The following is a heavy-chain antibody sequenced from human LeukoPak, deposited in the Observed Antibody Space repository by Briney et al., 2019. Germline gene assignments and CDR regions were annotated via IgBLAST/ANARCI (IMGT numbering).Heavy chain of an antibody. CDR2: IRGSGGST. CDR3: AKNGDGPISHPPYYYYGMDV. D-gene: IGHD2-21*01. J-gene: IGHJ6*02. CDR1: GFSFSSYT. Sequence: GGSLRLSCAASGFSFSSYTMTWVRQAPGKGLEWVSVIRGSGGSTYYADSVKARFIISRDNSKNTPYVQMNSLRAEDTAVYYCAKNGDGPISHPPYYYYGMDVWGQGTTVTVSS. V-gene: IGHV3-23*01.